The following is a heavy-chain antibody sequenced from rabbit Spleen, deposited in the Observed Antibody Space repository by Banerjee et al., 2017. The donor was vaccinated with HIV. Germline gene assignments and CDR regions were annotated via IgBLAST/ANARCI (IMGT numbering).Heavy chain of an antibody. CDR1: GFDFSSSYY. CDR3: AREVSGDIPFNL. CDR2: VSAGNSGNT. V-gene: IGHV1S45*01. D-gene: IGHD1-1*01. J-gene: IGHJ4*01. Sequence: QEQLVESGGGLVQPEGSLTLTCKASGFDFSSSYYMCWVRQAPGKGPEWIGCVSAGNSGNTYYASWAKGRFTISKSSSTAVTLQMTSLTAADTATYFCAREVSGDIPFNLWGPGTLVTVS.